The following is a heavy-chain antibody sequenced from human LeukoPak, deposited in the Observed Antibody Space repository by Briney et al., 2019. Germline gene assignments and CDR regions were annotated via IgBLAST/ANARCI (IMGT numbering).Heavy chain of an antibody. D-gene: IGHD6-6*01. V-gene: IGHV1-18*01. CDR2: IGAYKGNT. Sequence: ASVNVSFTSSVYTFTIYGINWVRQAPGQGLEWMGWIGAYKGNTHYAQKLQGRVTMTKDTSTNTAYMELRNLRSDDTAVYYCARDGPTSIAALGYYHMDVWGKGTTVTVSS. CDR1: VYTFTIYG. CDR3: ARDGPTSIAALGYYHMDV. J-gene: IGHJ6*03.